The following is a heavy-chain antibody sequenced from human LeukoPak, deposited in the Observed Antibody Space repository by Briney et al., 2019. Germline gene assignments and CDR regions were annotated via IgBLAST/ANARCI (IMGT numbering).Heavy chain of an antibody. CDR3: AKDIPRWLQLQSFEVDY. D-gene: IGHD5-24*01. CDR2: ISHDDSKK. CDR1: GFTFSRYA. J-gene: IGHJ4*02. Sequence: PGGSLRLSCAASGFTFSRYAMHWVRQAPGKGLEWVAVISHDDSKKYYADSVKGRFTISRDNSMNTMYVQMNSLRAGDTAVYYCAKDIPRWLQLQSFEVDYWGQGTLVTVSS. V-gene: IGHV3-30*04.